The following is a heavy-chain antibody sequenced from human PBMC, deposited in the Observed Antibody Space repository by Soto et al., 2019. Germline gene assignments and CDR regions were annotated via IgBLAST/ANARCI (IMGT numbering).Heavy chain of an antibody. D-gene: IGHD7-27*01. CDR1: GFILSDCA. CDR3: ARDLSWGSNWYYYMDV. Sequence: EVQLVESGGGLVQPGGSLRLSCATSGFILSDCAMNWVRQAPGKGLEWVSYISSSSSVIDYADSVKGRFTVSRDNARKPLYHQMNSLRAEDTAVYYWARDLSWGSNWYYYMDVWGKGTTVTVSS. CDR2: ISSSSSVI. V-gene: IGHV3-48*01. J-gene: IGHJ6*03.